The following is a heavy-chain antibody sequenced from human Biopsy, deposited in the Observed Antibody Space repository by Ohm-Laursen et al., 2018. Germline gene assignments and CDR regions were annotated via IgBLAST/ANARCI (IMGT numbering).Heavy chain of an antibody. D-gene: IGHD3-22*01. Sequence: SETLSLTCNVSGGDINNYYWSWIRQPAGKGLEWIGRIYPGGSTNYNPSLKSRVTMSVDTSKKQLSLRLRSVTAADTAMYYCASVVLDPTNDAFDLWGQGTMVVVSS. CDR2: IYPGGST. CDR3: ASVVLDPTNDAFDL. J-gene: IGHJ3*01. V-gene: IGHV4-4*07. CDR1: GGDINNYY.